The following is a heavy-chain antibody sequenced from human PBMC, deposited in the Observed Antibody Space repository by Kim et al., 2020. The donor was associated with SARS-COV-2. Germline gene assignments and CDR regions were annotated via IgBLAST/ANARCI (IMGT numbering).Heavy chain of an antibody. Sequence: ESLKISCKGSGYSFTSYWIGWVRQMPGKGLEWMGIIYPGDSDTRYSPSFQGQVTISADKSISTAYLQWSRLKASDTAMYYCARRIGGGNLIPDYYYYGMDVWGQGTTVTVSS. J-gene: IGHJ6*02. CDR2: IYPGDSDT. D-gene: IGHD1-26*01. CDR1: GYSFTSYW. CDR3: ARRIGGGNLIPDYYYYGMDV. V-gene: IGHV5-51*01.